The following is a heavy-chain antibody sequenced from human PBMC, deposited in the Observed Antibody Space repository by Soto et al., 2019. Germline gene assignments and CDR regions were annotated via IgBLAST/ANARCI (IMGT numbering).Heavy chain of an antibody. V-gene: IGHV3-7*01. CDR2: IKQDGSEK. CDR1: GFTFSSYC. J-gene: IGHJ6*02. CDR3: ARAPDYGDYFYYYYYGMDV. D-gene: IGHD4-17*01. Sequence: XASLTLSCAASGFTFSSYCMSWVRQAPGKGLEWVANIKQDGSEKYYVDSVKGRFTISRDNAKNSLYLQMNSLRAEDTAVYYCARAPDYGDYFYYYYYGMDVWGQGTTVTVSS.